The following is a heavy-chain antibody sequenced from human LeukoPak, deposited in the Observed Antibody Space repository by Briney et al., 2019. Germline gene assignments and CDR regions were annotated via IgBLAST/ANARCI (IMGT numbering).Heavy chain of an antibody. CDR2: IKQDGSDK. Sequence: GGSLRLSCAASGFTFSSYWMSWVRQAPGKGLEWVANIKQDGSDKYYVDSVKGRFTISRDNSKNTLYLQMNSLRAEDTAVYYCAKNEVLEYYFHCWGQGTLVAVSS. CDR1: GFTFSSYW. D-gene: IGHD3-3*02. CDR3: AKNEVLEYYFHC. J-gene: IGHJ4*02. V-gene: IGHV3-7*03.